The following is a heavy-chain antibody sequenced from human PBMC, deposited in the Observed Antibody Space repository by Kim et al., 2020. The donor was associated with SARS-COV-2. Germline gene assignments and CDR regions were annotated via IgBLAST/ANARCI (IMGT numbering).Heavy chain of an antibody. V-gene: IGHV3-23*01. CDR2: ISGSGGST. J-gene: IGHJ3*02. Sequence: GGSLRLSCAASGFTFSSYAMSWVRQAPGKGLEWVSAISGSGGSTYYADSVKGRFTISRDNSKNTLYLQMNSLRAEDTAVYYCAKGSIAVAKGYPSRFRPDAFDIWGQGTMVTVSS. CDR3: AKGSIAVAKGYPSRFRPDAFDI. D-gene: IGHD6-19*01. CDR1: GFTFSSYA.